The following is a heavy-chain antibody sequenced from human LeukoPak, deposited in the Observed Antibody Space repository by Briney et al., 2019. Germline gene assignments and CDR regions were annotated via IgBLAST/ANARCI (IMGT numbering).Heavy chain of an antibody. CDR3: ARYCISTSCYPRLYYMDV. CDR2: INHGAST. V-gene: IGHV4-34*01. CDR1: GGSFSGYY. D-gene: IGHD2-2*01. J-gene: IGHJ6*03. Sequence: PSETLSLTCAVYGGSFSGYYWSWIRQPPGKGLEWIGEINHGASTNYNPSLKSRVTISVDRSKKQFSLKLSSVTAADTALYHCARYCISTSCYPRLYYMDVWGKGTTVTVSS.